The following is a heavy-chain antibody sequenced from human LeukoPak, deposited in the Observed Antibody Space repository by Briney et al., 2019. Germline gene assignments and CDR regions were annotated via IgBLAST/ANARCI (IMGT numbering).Heavy chain of an antibody. CDR1: GYILTDHH. CDR2: IRPNSDGI. Sequence: ASVKVSCKASGYILTDHHLIWVRQAPGQGLEWMGWIRPNSDGIRYAQEFQGRVTMTRDTSISTAYKELTSLTSDDTAIYYCARDPVDGYSHYDFWGQGTLVTVSS. V-gene: IGHV1-2*02. CDR3: ARDPVDGYSHYDF. J-gene: IGHJ4*02. D-gene: IGHD5-24*01.